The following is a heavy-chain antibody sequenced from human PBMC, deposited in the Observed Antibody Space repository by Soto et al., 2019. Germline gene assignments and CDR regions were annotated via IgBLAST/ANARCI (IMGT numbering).Heavy chain of an antibody. V-gene: IGHV4-4*02. CDR1: GGSITSNW. J-gene: IGHJ4*02. CDR2: IFHTGSA. D-gene: IGHD2-21*01. Sequence: QVQLQESGPGLMKPSWTLSLTCAVSGGSITSNWWSWVRQPPGKGLEWIAEIFHTGSANYNPSLRGRLTISMDKSRNHLSLNLNSVTAADTAVYYCARHIAVSGTRGFDHWGQGTLVTVSS. CDR3: ARHIAVSGTRGFDH.